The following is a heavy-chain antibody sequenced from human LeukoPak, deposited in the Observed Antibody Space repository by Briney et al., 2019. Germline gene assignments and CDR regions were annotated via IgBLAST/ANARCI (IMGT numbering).Heavy chain of an antibody. CDR2: IFSNDNT. Sequence: GGSLRLSCAASGFTFTNNYMCWVRQAPGKGLEWVSVIFSNDNTYHAGSVKGRFAISRDTSKNTLYVQMNSLRDEDTALYYCAKDQRWESPHYLDSWGQGTLVTVSS. J-gene: IGHJ4*02. D-gene: IGHD1-26*01. CDR3: AKDQRWESPHYLDS. CDR1: GFTFTNNY. V-gene: IGHV3-53*01.